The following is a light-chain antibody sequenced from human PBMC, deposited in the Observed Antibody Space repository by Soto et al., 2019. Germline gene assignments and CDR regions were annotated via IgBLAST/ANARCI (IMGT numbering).Light chain of an antibody. CDR2: DVS. CDR1: SSDVGGYNY. CDR3: SLYTSSSTLV. J-gene: IGLJ2*01. Sequence: QSALTQPASVSGSPGQSITISCTGTSSDVGGYNYVSWYQQHPGKAPKLMIYDVSNRPSGVSNRFSGSKSGNTASLTISGLQAEDEGDYYCSLYTSSSTLVFGGGTKLTVL. V-gene: IGLV2-14*01.